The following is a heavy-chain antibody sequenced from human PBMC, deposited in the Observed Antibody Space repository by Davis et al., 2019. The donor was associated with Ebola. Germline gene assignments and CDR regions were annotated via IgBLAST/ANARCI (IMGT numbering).Heavy chain of an antibody. V-gene: IGHV6-1*01. CDR2: THYRSKWYN. J-gene: IGHJ4*02. Sequence: SQTPSLTCAISLYSLSISMCACNVTTPPSSRGLEWLGRTHYRSKWYNDYAVSVKSRITINPDTSTNQFSLQLNSVTPEDTAVYYCARDYGGPFNYWGQGILVTVSS. D-gene: IGHD4-17*01. CDR3: ARDYGGPFNY. CDR1: LYSLSISMCA.